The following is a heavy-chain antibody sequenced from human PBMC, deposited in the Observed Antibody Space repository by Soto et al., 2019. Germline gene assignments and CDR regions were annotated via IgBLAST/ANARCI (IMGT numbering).Heavy chain of an antibody. CDR3: XXXXXXSRQGFDP. CDR1: GGSISSGDYY. V-gene: IGHV4-30-4*08. J-gene: IGHJ5*02. Sequence: QVQLQESGPGLVKPSQTLSLTCTVSGGSISSGDYYWSWIRQHPGKGLEWIGYIYYSGSTYYNPSXXXXXXXXXXXXXXXXXXXXXXXXXXXXXXXYXXXXXXXSRQGFDPWGQGTLVTVSS. D-gene: IGHD3-10*01. CDR2: IYYSGST.